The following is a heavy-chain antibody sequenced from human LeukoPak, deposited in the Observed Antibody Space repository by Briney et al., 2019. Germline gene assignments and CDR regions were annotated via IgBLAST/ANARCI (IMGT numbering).Heavy chain of an antibody. CDR3: AIHSPAAAVDYFDY. CDR2: INHSGST. J-gene: IGHJ4*02. CDR1: GGSFSGYY. D-gene: IGHD6-13*01. V-gene: IGHV4-34*01. Sequence: SETLSLTCAVYGGSFSGYYWSWIRQPPGKGLEWIGEINHSGSTNYNPSLKSRVTISVDTSKNQFSLKLSSVTAADTAVYYCAIHSPAAAVDYFDYRGQGTLVTVSS.